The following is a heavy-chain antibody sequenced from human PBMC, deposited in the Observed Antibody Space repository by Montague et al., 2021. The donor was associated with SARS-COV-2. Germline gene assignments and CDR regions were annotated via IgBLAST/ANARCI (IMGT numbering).Heavy chain of an antibody. Sequence: SETLSLTCNVSGASVGSSDWGWIRQPPGKGLEWIGYIYSVGSTDYNPSLRTRVTISRDTSKNQFSLKVRSVTAADTAAYYCARENMTAGAFDIWGQGTMVTVSS. J-gene: IGHJ3*02. CDR1: GASVGSSD. V-gene: IGHV4-59*02. CDR2: IYSVGST. CDR3: ARENMTAGAFDI. D-gene: IGHD6-13*01.